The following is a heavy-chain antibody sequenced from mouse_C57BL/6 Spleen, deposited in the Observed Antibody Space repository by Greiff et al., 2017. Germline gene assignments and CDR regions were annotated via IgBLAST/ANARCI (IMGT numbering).Heavy chain of an antibody. CDR2: INPNNGGT. V-gene: IGHV1-22*01. D-gene: IGHD1-1*01. J-gene: IGHJ3*01. CDR3: ARERINYYGSSPFAY. Sequence: EVQLQQSGPELVKPGASVKMSCKASGYTFTDYNMHWVKQSHGKSLEWIGYINPNNGGTSYNQKFKGKATLTVNKSSSTAYMELRSLTSEDSAVYYCARERINYYGSSPFAYWGQGTLVTVSA. CDR1: GYTFTDYN.